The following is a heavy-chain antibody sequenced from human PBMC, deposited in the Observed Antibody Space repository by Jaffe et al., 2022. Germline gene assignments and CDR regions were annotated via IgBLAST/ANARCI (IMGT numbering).Heavy chain of an antibody. D-gene: IGHD4-17*01. CDR2: ISYRGNT. J-gene: IGHJ4*02. CDR1: GYSITSGYD. Sequence: QVQLQESGPGLVKPSETLSLICSVSGYSITSGYDWVWIRQPPGKGLEWIGSISYRGNTFYNVSLSSRLTMALDSSKNQFSLKLSSVTAADTAVFYCARHSAYGDRIDSWGQGTLVIVSS. CDR3: ARHSAYGDRIDS. V-gene: IGHV4-38-2*01.